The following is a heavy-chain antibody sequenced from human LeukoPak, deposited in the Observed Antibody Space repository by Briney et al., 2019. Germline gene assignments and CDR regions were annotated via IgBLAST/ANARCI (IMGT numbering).Heavy chain of an antibody. J-gene: IGHJ4*02. Sequence: SQTLSLTCDISGESVSSKNGAWNWIRQSPSRSLEWLGRTYYRSKWYTDYAVSMNGRITISPDTSKNQFSLQLYSVTPDDTAVYYCARDVGTSGWHTFDYWGQGTLVTVSS. V-gene: IGHV6-1*01. CDR3: ARDVGTSGWHTFDY. D-gene: IGHD6-19*01. CDR2: TYYRSKWYT. CDR1: GESVSSKNGA.